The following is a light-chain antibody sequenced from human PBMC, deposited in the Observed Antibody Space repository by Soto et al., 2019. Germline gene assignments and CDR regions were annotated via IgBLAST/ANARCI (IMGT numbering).Light chain of an antibody. J-gene: IGKJ4*01. CDR2: LGS. CDR3: MQALQTPRT. Sequence: DIVMTQSPLSLPVTPGEPASISCRSSQSLLYSNGYNYLDWYLQKPGQSPQLLIYLGSNRASGVPDRFSGSGSGTDFTLKISRVEAEDVGVYYCMQALQTPRTVVGGTKVDSK. V-gene: IGKV2-28*01. CDR1: QSLLYSNGYNY.